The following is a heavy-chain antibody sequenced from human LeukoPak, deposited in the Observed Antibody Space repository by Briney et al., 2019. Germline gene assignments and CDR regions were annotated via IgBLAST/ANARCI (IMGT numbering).Heavy chain of an antibody. CDR1: GGSFGGYY. CDR2: VNHNGHT. Sequence: PSKTLSLTCAVYGGSFGGYYWTWIRQPPGKGPEWIGEVNHNGHTNYNPSLKRRVIMSVDTAKNQFSLKLNSVTSADTAVYFCARGGYFDSSGYPNPLDSWGQGTLVTVSS. V-gene: IGHV4-34*01. D-gene: IGHD3-22*01. J-gene: IGHJ4*02. CDR3: ARGGYFDSSGYPNPLDS.